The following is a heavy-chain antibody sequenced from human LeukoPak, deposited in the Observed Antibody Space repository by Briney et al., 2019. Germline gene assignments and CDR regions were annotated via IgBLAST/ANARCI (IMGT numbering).Heavy chain of an antibody. CDR3: AEEWDASGARLGWFDP. J-gene: IGHJ5*02. D-gene: IGHD3-10*01. Sequence: GGSLRLSCVASRFTFSNYAMSWVRQAPGKGLEWVSLISGSGGVTYYADSVKGRFTISRDNSKNTLYLQMNSLRAEDTATYYCAEEWDASGARLGWFDPWGQGTLVTVSS. CDR1: RFTFSNYA. V-gene: IGHV3-23*01. CDR2: ISGSGGVT.